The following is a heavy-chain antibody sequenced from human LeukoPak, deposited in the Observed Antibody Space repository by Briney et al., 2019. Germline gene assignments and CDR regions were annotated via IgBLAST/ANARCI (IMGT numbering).Heavy chain of an antibody. Sequence: SQTLSLTCTVSGGSISSGSYYWSWIRQPAGKGLEWIGRIYTSGSTNYNPSLKSRVTISVDTSKNQFSLKLSSVTAADTAVYYCARGEGYCSSTSCRQAFDIWGQGTMVTVSS. V-gene: IGHV4-61*02. CDR3: ARGEGYCSSTSCRQAFDI. J-gene: IGHJ3*02. CDR2: IYTSGST. CDR1: GGSISSGSYY. D-gene: IGHD2-2*01.